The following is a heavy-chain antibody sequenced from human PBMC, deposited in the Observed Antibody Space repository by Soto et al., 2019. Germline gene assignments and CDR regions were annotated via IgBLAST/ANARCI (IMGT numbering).Heavy chain of an antibody. V-gene: IGHV4-4*02. D-gene: IGHD2-15*01. J-gene: IGHJ5*02. CDR3: ASLSPEVVVGATHPWLGP. Sequence: PSETLSLTCAVSGGSISRSNWWSWVRQPPGKGLEWIGQIYHSGTTNYNPSLKSRVTMSVDKSKNQFSLKLSSVTAADTAVYYCASLSPEVVVGATHPWLGPWGQGTLVTVSS. CDR1: GGSISRSNW. CDR2: IYHSGTT.